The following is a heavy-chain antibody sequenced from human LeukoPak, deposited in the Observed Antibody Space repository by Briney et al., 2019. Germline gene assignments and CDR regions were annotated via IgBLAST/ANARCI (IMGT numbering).Heavy chain of an antibody. CDR1: GFTFSSYG. J-gene: IGHJ4*02. Sequence: GGSLRLSCAASGFTFSSYGMHWVRQAPGKGLEWVAFIWYDGSNKYYADSVKGRSTISRDNSKNTLYLQMNSLRAEDTAVYYCAKWVDGYNTGDDYWGQGTLVTVSS. D-gene: IGHD5-24*01. CDR2: IWYDGSNK. V-gene: IGHV3-30*02. CDR3: AKWVDGYNTGDDY.